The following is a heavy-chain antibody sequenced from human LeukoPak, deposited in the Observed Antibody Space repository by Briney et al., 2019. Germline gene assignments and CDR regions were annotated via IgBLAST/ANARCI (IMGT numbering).Heavy chain of an antibody. J-gene: IGHJ6*02. CDR2: INPSGGST. CDR1: GYTFTSYY. V-gene: IGHV1-46*01. D-gene: IGHD2-2*01. Sequence: VASVNVSCKASGYTFTSYYMHWVRQAPGQGLEWMGIINPSGGSTSYAQKFQGRVTMTRDTSTSTVYMELSSLRSEDTAVYYCARGCSSTSCFDYYGMDVWGQGTTVTVSS. CDR3: ARGCSSTSCFDYYGMDV.